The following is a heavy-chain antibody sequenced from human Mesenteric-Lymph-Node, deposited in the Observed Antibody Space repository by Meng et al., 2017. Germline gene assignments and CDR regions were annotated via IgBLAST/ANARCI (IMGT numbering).Heavy chain of an antibody. CDR2: IYSGGST. D-gene: IGHD3-22*01. J-gene: IGHJ4*02. V-gene: IGHV3-66*01. CDR3: VRESDSTGFYSFDS. CDR1: GFTVSSNY. Sequence: GESLKISCAASGFTVSSNYMSWVRQAPGKGLEWVSVIYSGGSTYYADSVKGRFTISRDNSKNTLYLQMNSLRAEDTAVYYCVRESDSTGFYSFDSWGQGTLVTVSS.